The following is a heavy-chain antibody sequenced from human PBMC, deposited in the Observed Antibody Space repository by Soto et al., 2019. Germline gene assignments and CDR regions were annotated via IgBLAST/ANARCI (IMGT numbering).Heavy chain of an antibody. Sequence: SETLSLTCTFSGGSISSYYCSLIRQPPGKGLEWIGYIYYSGSTNYNPSLKSRVTISVDTSKNQFSLKLSSVTAADTAVYYCARDNGREQYYDSSGYWYYFDYWGQGTLVTVSS. V-gene: IGHV4-59*01. CDR1: GGSISSYY. CDR3: ARDNGREQYYDSSGYWYYFDY. J-gene: IGHJ4*02. CDR2: IYYSGST. D-gene: IGHD3-22*01.